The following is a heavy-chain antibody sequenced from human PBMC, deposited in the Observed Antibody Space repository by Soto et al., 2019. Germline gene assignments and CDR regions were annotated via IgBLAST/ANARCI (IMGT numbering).Heavy chain of an antibody. D-gene: IGHD2-2*01. CDR1: GGTFSSYA. CDR2: IIPIFGTA. J-gene: IGHJ6*04. Sequence: QVQLVQSGAEVKKPGSSVKVSCKASGGTFSSYAISWVRQAPGQGLEWMGGIIPIFGTANYAQKFQGRVTITAAKSTTTAYMELSSLRSEDTAVYYCARAYCSSTSCYRKYYYYYGMDFWGKGTTVTVSS. CDR3: ARAYCSSTSCYRKYYYYYGMDF. V-gene: IGHV1-69*06.